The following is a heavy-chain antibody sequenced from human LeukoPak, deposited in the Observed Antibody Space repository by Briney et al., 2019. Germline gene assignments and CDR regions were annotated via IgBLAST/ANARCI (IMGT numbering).Heavy chain of an antibody. CDR3: ARSGIGGGYFDY. CDR1: GLTFSTYE. V-gene: IGHV3-48*03. D-gene: IGHD1-26*01. J-gene: IGHJ4*02. CDR2: ISSSGNAI. Sequence: PGGSLRLSCIASGLTFSTYEMSWVRQAPGKGLEWLSYISSSGNAIFYSDSVKGRFTISRDNAKNSLYLQMNSLRAEDTAVYYCARSGIGGGYFDYWGQGTLVTVSS.